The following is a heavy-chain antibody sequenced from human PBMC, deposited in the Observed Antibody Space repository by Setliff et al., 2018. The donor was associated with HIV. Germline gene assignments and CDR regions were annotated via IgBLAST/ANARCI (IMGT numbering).Heavy chain of an antibody. CDR3: ARARTGWYNFDY. V-gene: IGHV3-7*01. CDR1: GFTFRRYW. D-gene: IGHD6-19*01. J-gene: IGHJ4*02. CDR2: IKEDGSEK. Sequence: GGSLRLSCAASGFTFRRYWMNWVRQAPGKGLGWVANIKEDGSEKYYVDSVKGRFTISRDKVKNSLYLQMNSLRVEDTAVYYCARARTGWYNFDYWGQGTPVTVSS.